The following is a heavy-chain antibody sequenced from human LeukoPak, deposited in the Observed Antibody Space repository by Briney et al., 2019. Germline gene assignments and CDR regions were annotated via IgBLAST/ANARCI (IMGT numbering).Heavy chain of an antibody. V-gene: IGHV1-2*06. CDR2: INPNSGGT. CDR3: AVWPDSGWYEPGIDY. D-gene: IGHD6-19*01. CDR1: GYTFTGYC. Sequence: ASVKVSCKASGYTFTGYCMHWVRQAPGQGLEWMGRINPNSGGTNYAQKFQGRVTMTRDTSISTAYMELSRLRSDDTAVYYCAVWPDSGWYEPGIDYWGQGTLVTVSS. J-gene: IGHJ4*02.